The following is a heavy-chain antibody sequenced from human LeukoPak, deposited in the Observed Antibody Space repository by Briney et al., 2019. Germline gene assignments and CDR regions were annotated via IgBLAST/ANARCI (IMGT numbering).Heavy chain of an antibody. V-gene: IGHV3-21*01. CDR1: GFTFRSSS. Sequence: GGSLRLSCAASGFTFRSSSMNWVRQAPGKGLEWVSSITSGSSQIYDADSVKGRFTISRDNAKNSLFLQMNSLRAEDTAVYYCAKDGSWSCTDWGQGTLVRVSS. CDR3: AKDGSWSCTD. CDR2: ITSGSSQI. J-gene: IGHJ4*02. D-gene: IGHD2-8*02.